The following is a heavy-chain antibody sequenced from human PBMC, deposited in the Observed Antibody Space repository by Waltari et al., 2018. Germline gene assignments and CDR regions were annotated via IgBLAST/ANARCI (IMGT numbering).Heavy chain of an antibody. CDR3: AKGMSGRHRDAFDI. Sequence: EVQLVESGGVVVQPGGSLRLSCAASGFTFDDYAMHWVRQAPGKGLEWVSLISWDGGSTYYADSVKGRFTISRDNSKNSLYLQMNSLRAEDTALYYCAKGMSGRHRDAFDIWGQGTMVTVSS. D-gene: IGHD1-26*01. CDR2: ISWDGGST. CDR1: GFTFDDYA. J-gene: IGHJ3*02. V-gene: IGHV3-43D*03.